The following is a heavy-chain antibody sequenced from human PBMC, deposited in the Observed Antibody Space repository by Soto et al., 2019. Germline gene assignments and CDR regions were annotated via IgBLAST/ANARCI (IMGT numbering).Heavy chain of an antibody. CDR3: AKDKPGTTSFDY. CDR1: GFTISSYA. Sequence: PGGSLRFSCAASGFTISSYAMSWVRQAPGKGLEWVSAISDRGATTHDADSVKGRFTISRDTSKNTLYLQMNTLRAEDTAVYYCAKDKPGTTSFDYWGRGTLVTVSS. CDR2: ISDRGATT. J-gene: IGHJ4*02. V-gene: IGHV3-23*01. D-gene: IGHD1-1*01.